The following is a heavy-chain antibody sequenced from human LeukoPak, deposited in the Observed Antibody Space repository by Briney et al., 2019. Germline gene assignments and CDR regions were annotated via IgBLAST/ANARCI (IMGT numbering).Heavy chain of an antibody. Sequence: PGGSLRLSCAASGFTFSDYYMSWIRQAPGKGLEWVSYISSSGGTIYYADSVKGRFTISRDNAKNSLYLQMNSLRAEDTAVYYCARTTYDFWSGYLRWGKIDYWGQGTLVTVSS. CDR2: ISSSGGTI. V-gene: IGHV3-11*01. CDR3: ARTTYDFWSGYLRWGKIDY. D-gene: IGHD3-3*01. J-gene: IGHJ4*02. CDR1: GFTFSDYY.